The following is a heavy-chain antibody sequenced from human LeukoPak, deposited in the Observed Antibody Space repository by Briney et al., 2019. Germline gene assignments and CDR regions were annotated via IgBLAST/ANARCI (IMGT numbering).Heavy chain of an antibody. CDR2: ISGVMRTV. Sequence: GGSLRLSCAASGFTFSDYSLNWVRQAPGKGLEWVSYISGVMRTVSYSESVKGRFTISRDTAKNSMSLLMTSLRAEDTAVYYCASVRSHWSGMRHFYSQYMDVWGNGTTVSASS. D-gene: IGHD2-21*02. J-gene: IGHJ6*04. V-gene: IGHV3-48*01. CDR1: GFTFSDYS. CDR3: ASVRSHWSGMRHFYSQYMDV.